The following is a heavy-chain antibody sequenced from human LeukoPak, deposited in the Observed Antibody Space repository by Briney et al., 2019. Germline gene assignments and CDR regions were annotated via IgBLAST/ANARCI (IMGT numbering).Heavy chain of an antibody. CDR1: GFTFKLYW. CDR3: VKEAIGYSFSDY. V-gene: IGHV3-74*01. CDR2: INDDGSDT. J-gene: IGHJ4*02. D-gene: IGHD1-26*01. Sequence: GGSLRLSCAASGFTFKLYWMHWVRQVPGKRPVWVSRINDDGSDTIYADSVRGRFTISRDNSKNTLYLQMNSLRAEDTAVYYCVKEAIGYSFSDYWGQGTLVTVSS.